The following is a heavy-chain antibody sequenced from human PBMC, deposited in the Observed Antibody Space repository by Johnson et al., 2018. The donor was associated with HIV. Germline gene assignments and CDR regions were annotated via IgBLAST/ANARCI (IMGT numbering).Heavy chain of an antibody. V-gene: IGHV3-74*01. CDR2: INSDGSST. CDR3: ARDRRGCAVDVCSNAFDI. CDR1: GFSFSTYW. Sequence: VQLVESGGGVVQPGRSLRLSCAASGFSFSTYWIHWVRQGPGKGLVWVSRINSDGSSTSYADFVKGRLTISRDNAKNTMYLQRNSMRPEDTALYYCARDRRGCAVDVCSNAFDIWGQGTMVTVSS. D-gene: IGHD2-21*01. J-gene: IGHJ3*02.